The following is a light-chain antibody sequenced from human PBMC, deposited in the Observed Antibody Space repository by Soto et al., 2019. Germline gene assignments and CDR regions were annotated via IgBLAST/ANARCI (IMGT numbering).Light chain of an antibody. Sequence: DIQMTQSPSTLSTSEGDRVTITCRASQSISDWLAWYQHKPGKAPTLLIYKGSTLQSGVPSRFSAGGSGTEFTLTISSLQPDDFATYYCQEAHGFPWTFGQGTRV. CDR1: QSISDW. CDR3: QEAHGFPWT. CDR2: KGS. J-gene: IGKJ1*01. V-gene: IGKV1-5*03.